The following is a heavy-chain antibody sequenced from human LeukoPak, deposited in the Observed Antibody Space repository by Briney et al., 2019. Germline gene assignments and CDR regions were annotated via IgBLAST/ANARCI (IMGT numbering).Heavy chain of an antibody. Sequence: GGSLRLSCAASGFTFSRYNMNWVRQAPGKGLEWVSSISGSSSYIYYADSVKGRFTISRDNARKSLYLEMNSLRDEDTAVYYCARDLLGWELHYFDYWGPGTLVTVSS. J-gene: IGHJ4*02. CDR2: ISGSSSYI. V-gene: IGHV3-21*01. CDR3: ARDLLGWELHYFDY. CDR1: GFTFSRYN. D-gene: IGHD1-26*01.